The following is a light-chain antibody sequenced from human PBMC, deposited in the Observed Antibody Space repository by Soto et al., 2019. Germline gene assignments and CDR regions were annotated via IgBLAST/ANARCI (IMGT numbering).Light chain of an antibody. Sequence: EIMLKQSPGTLSLSPGERATLSGRASQSVSSIYLAWYQQKPGQAPSLLIYATSSRATGIPDRFSGSGSGTDFTLTISRLEPEDSAVYYCQQYGSSPRTFGQGSMVDI. CDR3: QQYGSSPRT. J-gene: IGKJ1*01. CDR1: QSVSSIY. CDR2: ATS. V-gene: IGKV3-20*01.